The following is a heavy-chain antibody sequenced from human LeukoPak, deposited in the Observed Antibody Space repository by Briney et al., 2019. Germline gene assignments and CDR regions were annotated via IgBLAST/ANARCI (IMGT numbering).Heavy chain of an antibody. Sequence: EASVKVSCKASGYTFTGYYMHWVRQAPGQGLEWMGWITPNSGGTNYAQKFQGRVTMTRDTSISTAYMELSRLRSDDTAVYYCARDDQTTTVVNGMSAFDIWGQGTMVTVSS. V-gene: IGHV1-2*02. CDR3: ARDDQTTTVVNGMSAFDI. J-gene: IGHJ3*02. CDR1: GYTFTGYY. CDR2: ITPNSGGT. D-gene: IGHD4-23*01.